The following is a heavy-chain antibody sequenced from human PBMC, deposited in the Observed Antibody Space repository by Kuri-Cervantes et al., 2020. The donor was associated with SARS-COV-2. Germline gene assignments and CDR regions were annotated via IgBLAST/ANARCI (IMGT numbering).Heavy chain of an antibody. D-gene: IGHD6-13*01. CDR3: AKDGSSSWSFNYYYYGMDV. Sequence: GESLKISCTASGFTFSSYAMSWVRQAPGKGLEWVSAISGSGGSTYYADSVKGWFTISRDNSKNTLYLQMNSLRAEDTAVYYCAKDGSSSWSFNYYYYGMDVWGQGTTVTVSS. J-gene: IGHJ6*02. CDR2: ISGSGGST. V-gene: IGHV3-23*01. CDR1: GFTFSSYA.